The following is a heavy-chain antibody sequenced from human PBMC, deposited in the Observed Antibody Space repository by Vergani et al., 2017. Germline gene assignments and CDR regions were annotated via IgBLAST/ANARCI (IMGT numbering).Heavy chain of an antibody. CDR2: ISSSGNTI. CDR3: ARVRTDSSSWYVPYYFDY. J-gene: IGHJ4*02. CDR1: GFTFSSYE. V-gene: IGHV3-48*03. Sequence: EVQLVESGGGLVQPGGSLRLSCAASGFTFSSYEMNWVRQAPGKGLEWVSYISSSGNTIYYADSLKGRFTISRDNAKNSLYLQMNSLRAEDTAVYYCARVRTDSSSWYVPYYFDYWGQGTLVSVSS. D-gene: IGHD6-13*01.